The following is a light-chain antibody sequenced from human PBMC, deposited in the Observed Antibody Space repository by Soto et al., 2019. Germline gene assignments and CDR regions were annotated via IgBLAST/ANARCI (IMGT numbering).Light chain of an antibody. Sequence: DIVMTQSPDSLAVSLGERATINCKSSQSVLLTSNNKNYLAWYQQKPGPPPKVLISWASTRESGVPDRFSGSGSGTDLTLTITSLQAEDVAVYYCQQYYTTLTFGGGTKVEIK. CDR3: QQYYTTLT. CDR2: WAS. CDR1: QSVLLTSNNKNY. J-gene: IGKJ4*01. V-gene: IGKV4-1*01.